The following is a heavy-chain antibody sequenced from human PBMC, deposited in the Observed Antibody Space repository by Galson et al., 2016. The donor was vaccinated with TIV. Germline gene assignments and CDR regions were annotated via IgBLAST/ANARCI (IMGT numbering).Heavy chain of an antibody. CDR2: SSGSGDTI. CDR3: AKTQVDIVVAPAATPGYYFDY. V-gene: IGHV3-23*01. Sequence: SLRLSCAASGFTFNTNTMSWIRQAPGKGLEWVSTSSGSGDTIYCADSVKGRFTISRDNSKGTLYLQMSSLRVDDTAIYYCAKTQVDIVVAPAATPGYYFDYWGQGTLVTVSS. J-gene: IGHJ4*02. D-gene: IGHD2-2*02. CDR1: GFTFNTNT.